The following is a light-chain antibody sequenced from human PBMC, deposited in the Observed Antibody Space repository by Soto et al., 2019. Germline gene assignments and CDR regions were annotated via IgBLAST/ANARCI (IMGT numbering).Light chain of an antibody. Sequence: QSALTQPRSVSGSPGQSVTISCTGTSSDVGGYDYVSWYQQHPGKAPKLMIYDVTKRPSGVPDRFSGSRSGNTASLTISGLQAEDDADYYCCSYAGIYTFYVFGTGTKVTVL. V-gene: IGLV2-11*01. CDR2: DVT. CDR3: CSYAGIYTFYV. J-gene: IGLJ1*01. CDR1: SSDVGGYDY.